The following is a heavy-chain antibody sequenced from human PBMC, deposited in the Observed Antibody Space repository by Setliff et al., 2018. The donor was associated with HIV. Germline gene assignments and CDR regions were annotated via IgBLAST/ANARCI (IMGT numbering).Heavy chain of an antibody. Sequence: PSETLSLTCTVSGVSITSNSYYWGWIRQPPGKGLEWIGSLYNNGVTYYNPSLRSRVTIFVDKSKNQFSLKPTSVTAADTAMYYCANAPYPRGAFDVWGQGTVVTVSS. J-gene: IGHJ3*01. V-gene: IGHV4-39*01. D-gene: IGHD3-10*01. CDR2: LYNNGVT. CDR1: GVSITSNSYY. CDR3: ANAPYPRGAFDV.